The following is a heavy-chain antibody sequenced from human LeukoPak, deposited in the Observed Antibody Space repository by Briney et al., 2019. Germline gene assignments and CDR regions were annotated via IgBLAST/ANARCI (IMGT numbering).Heavy chain of an antibody. CDR3: ARVSWPPGSSWYYFDY. CDR1: GGSISSYY. D-gene: IGHD3-10*01. Sequence: TETLSLTCTVSGGSISSYYWSWIRQPSGKGLEWLGRISASGSTNYNPSLKSRVTISVDTSHKQFSLKVSSVTAADTAVYYCARVSWPPGSSWYYFDYWGQGTLVTVTS. CDR2: ISASGST. J-gene: IGHJ4*02. V-gene: IGHV4-4*07.